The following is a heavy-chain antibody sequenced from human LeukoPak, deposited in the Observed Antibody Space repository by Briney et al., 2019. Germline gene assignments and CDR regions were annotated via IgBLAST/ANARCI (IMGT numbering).Heavy chain of an antibody. CDR1: GGSISSYY. Sequence: NPSETLSLTCTVSGGSISSYYWSWIRQPPGKGLEWIGYIYYSGSTNYNPSLKSRVTISVDTSKNQFSLKLSSVTAADTAVYYCARGYGDYYYYYYMDVWGKGTTVTVSS. D-gene: IGHD4-17*01. CDR2: IYYSGST. CDR3: ARGYGDYYYYYYMDV. J-gene: IGHJ6*03. V-gene: IGHV4-59*01.